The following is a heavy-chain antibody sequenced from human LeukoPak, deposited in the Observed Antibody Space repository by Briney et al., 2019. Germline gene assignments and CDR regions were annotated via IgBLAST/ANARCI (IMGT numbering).Heavy chain of an antibody. CDR3: AKASWVSSADAVL. CDR2: LRGDGET. Sequence: GGSLRLSCAASGFTFSSYAMSWVRQAPVRGLEWVSSLRGDGETFYADSVKGRFTLSRDESRNTVYLQMNNLRVEDTAEYFCAKASWVSSADAVLWGQGTLVTVSS. CDR1: GFTFSSYA. V-gene: IGHV3-23*01. J-gene: IGHJ4*02. D-gene: IGHD3-16*01.